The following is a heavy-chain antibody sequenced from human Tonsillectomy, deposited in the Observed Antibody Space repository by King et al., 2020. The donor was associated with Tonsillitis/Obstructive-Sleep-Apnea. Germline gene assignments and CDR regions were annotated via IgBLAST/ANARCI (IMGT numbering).Heavy chain of an antibody. Sequence: TLKESGPTLVKPTQTLTLPCTCSVLSPSTSGVSGSWIRQPPGKALEGVALIYWDGDKRYSPSLRSSLTITKDTSRNQVVLTMTNMDPVDTATYYCAHRASLLTARFDPWGQGTLVTVSS. J-gene: IGHJ5*02. D-gene: IGHD4/OR15-4a*01. CDR1: VLSPSTSGVS. CDR3: AHRASLLTARFDP. CDR2: IYWDGDK. V-gene: IGHV2-5*02.